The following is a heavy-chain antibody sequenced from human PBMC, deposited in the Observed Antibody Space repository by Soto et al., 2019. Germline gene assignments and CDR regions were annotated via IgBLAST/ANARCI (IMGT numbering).Heavy chain of an antibody. J-gene: IGHJ6*02. Sequence: QVQLVQSGAEVKKPGSSVKVSCKASGGTFSSYAISWVRQAPGQGLEWMGGIIPIFGTANYAQKFQGRVTITADESTSTAYMELSSLRSEDTAVYYCARADIVATIVGYYYYGMDVWGQGTTVTVSS. D-gene: IGHD5-12*01. CDR2: IIPIFGTA. CDR1: GGTFSSYA. V-gene: IGHV1-69*12. CDR3: ARADIVATIVGYYYYGMDV.